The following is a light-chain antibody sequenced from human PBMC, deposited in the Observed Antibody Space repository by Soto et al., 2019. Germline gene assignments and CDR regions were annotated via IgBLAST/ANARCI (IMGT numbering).Light chain of an antibody. Sequence: SYELTQPPSVSVAPGKTARITFGGNNVGHKVVHWYQQKPGQAPVLVIYYDSDRPSGIPERFAGSNSRNTATLTISRVATGDEADYYCQVWDSSSDHVVFGGGTKPTVL. CDR3: QVWDSSSDHVV. CDR2: YDS. J-gene: IGLJ2*01. CDR1: NVGHKV. V-gene: IGLV3-21*04.